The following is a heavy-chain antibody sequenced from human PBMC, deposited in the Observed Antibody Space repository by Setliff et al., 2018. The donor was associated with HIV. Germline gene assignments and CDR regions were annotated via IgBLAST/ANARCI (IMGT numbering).Heavy chain of an antibody. CDR2: ISYDGSNK. D-gene: IGHD1-7*01. V-gene: IGHV3-30*04. Sequence: GGSLRLSCAASGFTFSSYAMHWVRQAPDKGLEWVAVISYDGSNKYYADSVKGRFTISRDNAKTTLYLQMNSLRTEDTAEYYCTRDRERLELSGAFHIWGQGTMVTVSS. CDR1: GFTFSSYA. J-gene: IGHJ3*02. CDR3: TRDRERLELSGAFHI.